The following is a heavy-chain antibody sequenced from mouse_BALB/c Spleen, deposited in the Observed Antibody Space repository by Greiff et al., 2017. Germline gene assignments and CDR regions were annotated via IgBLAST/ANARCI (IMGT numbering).Heavy chain of an antibody. CDR3: ARGSLDYYGSFDY. CDR1: GFTFSSFG. D-gene: IGHD1-1*01. CDR2: ISSGSSTI. J-gene: IGHJ2*01. Sequence: EVKLVESGGGLVQPGGSRKLSCAASGFTFSSFGMHWVRQAPEKGLEWVAYISSGSSTIYYADTVKGRFTISRDNPKNTLFLQMTSLRSEDTAMYYCARGSLDYYGSFDYWGQGTTLTVSS. V-gene: IGHV5-17*02.